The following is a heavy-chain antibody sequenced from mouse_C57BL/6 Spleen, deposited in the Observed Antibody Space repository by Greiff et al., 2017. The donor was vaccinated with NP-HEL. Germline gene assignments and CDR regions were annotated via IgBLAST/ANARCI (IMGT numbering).Heavy chain of an antibody. V-gene: IGHV1-42*01. CDR2: INPSTGGT. J-gene: IGHJ1*03. D-gene: IGHD1-1*01. CDR1: GYSFTGYY. Sequence: EVQLQQSGPELVKPGASVKISCKASGYSFTGYYMNWVKQSPEKSLEWIGEINPSTGGTTYNQKFKAKATLTVDKSSSTAYMQLKSLTSEDSAVYYCAISIYYYADWYFDVWGTGTTVTVSS. CDR3: AISIYYYADWYFDV.